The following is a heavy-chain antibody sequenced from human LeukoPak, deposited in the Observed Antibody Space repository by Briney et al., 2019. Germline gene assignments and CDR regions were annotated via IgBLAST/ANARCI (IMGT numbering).Heavy chain of an antibody. CDR1: GFTFSSYG. D-gene: IGHD2-8*02. CDR3: ARDGEGVLGFDY. CDR2: IRYDGSNK. J-gene: IGHJ4*02. Sequence: PGGSLRLSCAASGFTFSSYGMHWVRQAPGKRLEWVAFIRYDGSNKYYADSVKGRFTISRDNSKNTLYLQMNSLRAEDTAICYCARDGEGVLGFDYWGQGTLVTVSS. V-gene: IGHV3-30*02.